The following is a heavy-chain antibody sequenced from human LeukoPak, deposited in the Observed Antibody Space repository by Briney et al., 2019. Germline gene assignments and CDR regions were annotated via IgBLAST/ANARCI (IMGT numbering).Heavy chain of an antibody. J-gene: IGHJ4*02. CDR2: IYYSGST. V-gene: IGHV4-38-2*02. CDR1: GYSIISGYY. Sequence: SETLSLTCSVSGYSIISGYYWGWIRQPPGKGLEWIGNIYYSGSTYYNPSLKSRVTISLDTSQNQFSLKVSSVTAADTAEYYCATNYGSGSYYIFSYWGQGTLVTVSS. CDR3: ATNYGSGSYYIFSY. D-gene: IGHD3-10*01.